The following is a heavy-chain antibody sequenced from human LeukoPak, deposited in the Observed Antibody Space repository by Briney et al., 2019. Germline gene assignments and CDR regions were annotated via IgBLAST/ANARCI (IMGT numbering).Heavy chain of an antibody. CDR2: VSSNEYDT. Sequence: HPGGSLRLSCSASGFTFGAHFMHWVRQAPGKGLQYVSSVSSNEYDTYYADSVKGRFTISRDNSKNTLFLQMNNLRPEDTAVYYCVKDLNGTWSFDYWGQGTLVTVSS. V-gene: IGHV3-64D*06. J-gene: IGHJ4*02. CDR3: VKDLNGTWSFDY. CDR1: GFTFGAHF. D-gene: IGHD2-8*01.